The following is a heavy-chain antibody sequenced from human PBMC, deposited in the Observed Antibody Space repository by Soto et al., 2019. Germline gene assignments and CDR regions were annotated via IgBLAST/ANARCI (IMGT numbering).Heavy chain of an antibody. Sequence: GGALRVSCAASGFTFSDYGMHWVRQAPGKGLEWVAVISFDGSNKYSADSVKGRFTISRDNSKNTLYLQMNSLRAEDTAVYYCAKDGIAAAGNFDYWGQGTLVTVSS. CDR3: AKDGIAAAGNFDY. CDR1: GFTFSDYG. D-gene: IGHD6-13*01. V-gene: IGHV3-30*18. CDR2: ISFDGSNK. J-gene: IGHJ4*02.